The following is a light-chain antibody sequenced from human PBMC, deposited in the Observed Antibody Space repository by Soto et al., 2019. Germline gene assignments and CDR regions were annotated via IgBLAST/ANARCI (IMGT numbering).Light chain of an antibody. CDR1: QSISSY. V-gene: IGKV1-39*01. CDR3: QQSYTPPPS. J-gene: IGKJ1*01. Sequence: DIQMTQSPSSLSASVGDRVTITCRASQSISSYLNWYQQKPGEAPKLLISVASTVQSGVPARFSGSGSGTDFTLTISSLHPEDFAVYYCQQSYTPPPSFVQGTKVEIK. CDR2: VAS.